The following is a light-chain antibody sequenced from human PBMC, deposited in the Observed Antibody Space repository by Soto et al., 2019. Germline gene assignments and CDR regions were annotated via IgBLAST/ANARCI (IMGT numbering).Light chain of an antibody. CDR3: ASYAGSNNVV. V-gene: IGLV2-8*01. CDR1: SGDVGAYNS. CDR2: DVS. J-gene: IGLJ2*01. Sequence: QSVLTQPPSASGSPGQSVTVSCTGTSGDVGAYNSVSWYQHHPGKAPKLMIYDVSRRPSGVPDRFSGSKSGNTASLTVSGLQAEDEADYYCASYAGSNNVVFGGGTKLTVL.